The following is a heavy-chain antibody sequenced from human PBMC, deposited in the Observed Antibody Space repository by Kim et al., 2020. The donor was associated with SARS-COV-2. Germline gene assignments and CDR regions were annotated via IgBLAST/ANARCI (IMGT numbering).Heavy chain of an antibody. J-gene: IGHJ4*02. D-gene: IGHD5-18*01. Sequence: SETLSLTCAVSGGSISSSNWWSWVRQPPGKGLEWIGEIYHSESTNYNPSLKSRVTISVDKSKNQFSLKLSSVTAADTAVYYCARGGGGYSYGYYFDYWGQGTLVTVSS. CDR1: GGSISSSNW. CDR2: IYHSEST. CDR3: ARGGGGYSYGYYFDY. V-gene: IGHV4-4*02.